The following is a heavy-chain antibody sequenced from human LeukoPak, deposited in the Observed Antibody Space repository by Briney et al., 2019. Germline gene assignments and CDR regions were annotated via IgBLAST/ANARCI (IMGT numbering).Heavy chain of an antibody. CDR3: AREDSYYYGSGSYPFDY. V-gene: IGHV3-21*01. CDR1: GFTFSSYS. Sequence: GGSLRLSCAASGFTFSSYSMNWVRQAPGKGLEWVSSIISSSSYIYYADSVKGRFTISRDNAKNSLYLQMNSLRAEDTAVYYCAREDSYYYGSGSYPFDYWGQGTLVTVSS. D-gene: IGHD3-10*01. J-gene: IGHJ4*02. CDR2: IISSSSYI.